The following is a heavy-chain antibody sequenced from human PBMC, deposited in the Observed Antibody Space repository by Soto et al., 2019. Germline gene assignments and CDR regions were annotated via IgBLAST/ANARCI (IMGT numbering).Heavy chain of an antibody. D-gene: IGHD2-15*01. V-gene: IGHV1-69*02. J-gene: IGHJ4*02. CDR3: ARGDSSYCSGGSCYLEDC. CDR1: GGTFSSYT. CDR2: IIPILGIA. Sequence: QVQLVQSGAEVKKPGSSVKVSCKASGGTFSSYTISWVRQAPGQGLEWMGRIIPILGIANYAQKFQGRVTITADKSTSTAYMELSSLRSEDTAVYYCARGDSSYCSGGSCYLEDCWGQGTLVTVSS.